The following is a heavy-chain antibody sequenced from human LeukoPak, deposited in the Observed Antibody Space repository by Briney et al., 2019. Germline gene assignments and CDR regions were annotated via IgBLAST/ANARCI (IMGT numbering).Heavy chain of an antibody. CDR2: ISGNGGNT. V-gene: IGHV3-64*01. J-gene: IGHJ4*02. D-gene: IGHD6-13*01. CDR3: ARDATFKAAAGKVNIDY. Sequence: GGSLRLSCAASGFTFRTYAMQWVRQAPEKRPEYVSGISGNGGNTYYANSVEGRFTISRDNSKNTLYLQMGSLRAEDTAVYYCARDATFKAAAGKVNIDYWGQGTLVTVSS. CDR1: GFTFRTYA.